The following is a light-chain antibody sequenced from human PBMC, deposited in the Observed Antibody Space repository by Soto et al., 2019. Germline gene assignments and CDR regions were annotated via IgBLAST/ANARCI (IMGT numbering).Light chain of an antibody. CDR1: SGDVGGYMF. V-gene: IGLV2-14*01. Sequence: SALTQPDSVSGSPGQTITNNCPGNSGDVGGYMFVSWYQQLPGKAPKLMIYEVSNRPSGVSSRYSGSKSGNTASLTIFGLQAEDEADYFCGSYTGNRDVFGHATKATVL. CDR2: EVS. J-gene: IGLJ1*01. CDR3: GSYTGNRDV.